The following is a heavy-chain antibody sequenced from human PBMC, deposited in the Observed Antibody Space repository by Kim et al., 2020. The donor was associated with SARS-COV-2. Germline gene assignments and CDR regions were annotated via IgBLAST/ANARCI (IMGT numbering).Heavy chain of an antibody. J-gene: IGHJ6*03. Sequence: SETLSLTCAVSGDSIRSGGYSWSWIRQPPGKGLEWIGYIYQTGSTYYNPSLKSRITISLDRSKNHFSLKVSSVTAADTAVYYCARSSGYFFQNLAVWGRG. CDR2: IYQTGST. D-gene: IGHD6-19*01. V-gene: IGHV4-30-2*01. CDR1: GDSIRSGGYS. CDR3: ARSSGYFFQNLAV.